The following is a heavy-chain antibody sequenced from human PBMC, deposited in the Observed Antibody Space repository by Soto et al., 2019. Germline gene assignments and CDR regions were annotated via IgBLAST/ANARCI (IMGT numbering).Heavy chain of an antibody. CDR2: IKSKSVGGTT. J-gene: IGHJ4*02. V-gene: IGHV3-15*01. Sequence: EVQLVESGGGLVKPGESLRLSCAASGFTFSNVWMSWVRQAPGKGLEWVGRIKSKSVGGTTEYAESVKGRFTISRDDSKNMLFLQLSSLNTEDTAAYFCTTGVYYYGGKLVDYWGQVTLVTVSS. CDR3: TTGVYYYGGKLVDY. CDR1: GFTFSNVW. D-gene: IGHD4-17*01.